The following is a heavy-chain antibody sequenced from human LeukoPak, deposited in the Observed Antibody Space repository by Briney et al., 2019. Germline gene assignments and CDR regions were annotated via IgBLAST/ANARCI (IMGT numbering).Heavy chain of an antibody. Sequence: ASVKVSCKASGYTFTSYGITWVRQAPGQGLEWMGWISAYNGHTNYAHKLQGRVTMTTDTSTRTAYMELRSLRSDDTAVYYCARDGSSRRSPYYYDSSAYRFDPWGQGTLVTVSS. J-gene: IGHJ5*02. V-gene: IGHV1-18*01. CDR1: GYTFTSYG. CDR3: ARDGSSRRSPYYYDSSAYRFDP. D-gene: IGHD3-22*01. CDR2: ISAYNGHT.